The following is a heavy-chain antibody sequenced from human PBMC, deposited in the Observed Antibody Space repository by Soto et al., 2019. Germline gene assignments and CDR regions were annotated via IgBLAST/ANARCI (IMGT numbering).Heavy chain of an antibody. D-gene: IGHD6-6*01. CDR2: TSSSGSTI. Sequence: QVQLVESGGGLVKPGGSLRLSCAASGFTFSDYYMSWIRQAPGKGLEWVSYTSSSGSTIYYADSVKGRFTISRDNAKNSLYLQMNSLRAEDTAVYYCARDAPYSSSSPYYYYMDVWGKGTTVTVSS. V-gene: IGHV3-11*01. CDR1: GFTFSDYY. CDR3: ARDAPYSSSSPYYYYMDV. J-gene: IGHJ6*03.